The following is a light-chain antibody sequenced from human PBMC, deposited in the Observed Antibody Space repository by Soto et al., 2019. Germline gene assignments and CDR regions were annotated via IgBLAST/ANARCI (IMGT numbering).Light chain of an antibody. V-gene: IGLV2-14*01. CDR2: EVS. J-gene: IGLJ1*01. CDR3: SSYTISSTYV. CDR1: SSDVGGYNY. Sequence: QSALTQPASVSGSPGQSITISCTGTSSDVGGYNYVSWYQQHPGKVPKLMIYEVSNRPSGVSNRFSGSKSGNTASLTISGLQAEDEADYYCSSYTISSTYVFGTGTKVTVL.